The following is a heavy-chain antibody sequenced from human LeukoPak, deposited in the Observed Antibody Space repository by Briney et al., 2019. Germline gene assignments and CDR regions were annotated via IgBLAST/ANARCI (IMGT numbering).Heavy chain of an antibody. J-gene: IGHJ4*02. CDR1: GFTFSSYA. V-gene: IGHV3-23*01. CDR3: AKDQGFWSGFDY. CDR2: ISGSGGST. D-gene: IGHD3-3*01. Sequence: GGSMRLSCAASGFTFSSYAMSWVRQAPGKGLEWVSAISGSGGSTYYADSVKGRFTISRDNSKNTLYLQMNSLRAEDTAVYYCAKDQGFWSGFDYWGQGTLVTVSS.